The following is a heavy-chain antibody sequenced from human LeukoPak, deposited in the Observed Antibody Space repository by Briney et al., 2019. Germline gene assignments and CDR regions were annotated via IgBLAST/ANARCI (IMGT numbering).Heavy chain of an antibody. CDR2: IYNSGGT. CDR3: ARRDGYKSFDY. CDR1: GGSFSSYY. Sequence: SETLSLTCTVSGGSFSSYYWSWIRQPAGKGLDWIGRIYNSGGTNYNPSLKSRVTISVDTSKNQFSLKLSSVTAADTAVYYCARRDGYKSFDYWGQGTLVTVSS. J-gene: IGHJ4*02. D-gene: IGHD5-24*01. V-gene: IGHV4-4*07.